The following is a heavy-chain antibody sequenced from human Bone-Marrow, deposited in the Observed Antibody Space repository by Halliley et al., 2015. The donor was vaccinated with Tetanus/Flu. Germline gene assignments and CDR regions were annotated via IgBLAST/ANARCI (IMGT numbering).Heavy chain of an antibody. CDR1: GDSFTNSW. V-gene: IGHV5-10-1*01. J-gene: IGHJ4*02. CDR2: IDPSDSYT. D-gene: IGHD2-2*01. Sequence: QLVQSGAEVKKPGESLRISCKGSGDSFTNSWISWVRQLPGKGLEWMGKIDPSDSYTIHSPSFRGHVTILADKSLNTAYLLWSSLTASDTAIYYCARERPGYAQYYFTYWGQGTLVTVSS. CDR3: ARERPGYAQYYFTY.